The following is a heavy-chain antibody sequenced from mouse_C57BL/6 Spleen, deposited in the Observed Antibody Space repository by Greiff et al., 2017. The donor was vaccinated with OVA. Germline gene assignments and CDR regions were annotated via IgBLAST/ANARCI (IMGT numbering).Heavy chain of an antibody. Sequence: VQRVESGPGLVQPSQSLSITCTVSGFSLTSYGVHWVSQPPGKGLEWLGVIWSGGSTDYNAAVISRLSSSKDNSKSQVFFKMNSLLADDTAIDYCAKFIFVDYAMDDWGQGASVTVSS. CDR1: GFSLTSYG. CDR3: AKFIFVDYAMDD. J-gene: IGHJ4*01. V-gene: IGHV2-4*01. D-gene: IGHD1-1*01. CDR2: IWSGGST.